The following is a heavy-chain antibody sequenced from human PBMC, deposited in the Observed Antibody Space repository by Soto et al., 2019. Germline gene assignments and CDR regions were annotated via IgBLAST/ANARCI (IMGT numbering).Heavy chain of an antibody. CDR1: GYTFTSYY. V-gene: IGHV1-46*01. D-gene: IGHD5-12*01. CDR3: ARDQDGYKRYYYYGMDV. J-gene: IGHJ6*02. Sequence: ASVKVSCKASGYTFTSYYMHWVLQAPGQGLEWMGIINPSGGSTSYAQKFQGRVTMTRDTSTSTVYMELSSLRSEDTAVYYCARDQDGYKRYYYYGMDVWGQGTTVTVSS. CDR2: INPSGGST.